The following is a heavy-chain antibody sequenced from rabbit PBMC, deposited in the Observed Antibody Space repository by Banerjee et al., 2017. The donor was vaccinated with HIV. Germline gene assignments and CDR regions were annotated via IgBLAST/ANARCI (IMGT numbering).Heavy chain of an antibody. CDR2: IYISSGST. V-gene: IGHV1S40*01. Sequence: QSLEESGGDLVKPGASLTLTCTASGFTISSSYYMSWVRQAPGKGLEWIACIYISSGSTYYASWAKGRFTISKTSSTTVTLQMTSLTAADTATYFCARGGYDENYFNLWGPGTLVTVS. J-gene: IGHJ4*01. CDR3: ARGGYDENYFNL. D-gene: IGHD2-1*01. CDR1: GFTISSSYY.